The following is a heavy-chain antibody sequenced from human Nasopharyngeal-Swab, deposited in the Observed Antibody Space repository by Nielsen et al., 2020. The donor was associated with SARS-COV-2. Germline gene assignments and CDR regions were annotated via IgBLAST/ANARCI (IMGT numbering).Heavy chain of an antibody. Sequence: VKVSCKASGYTFTSYAMHWVRQAPGQRLEWMGWINAGNGNTKYSQKFQGRVTITRDTSASTAYMELSSLRSEDTAVYYCARGSTLSSTNDYWGQGTLVTVSS. CDR3: ARGSTLSSTNDY. CDR2: INAGNGNT. D-gene: IGHD2-2*01. CDR1: GYTFTSYA. J-gene: IGHJ4*02. V-gene: IGHV1-3*01.